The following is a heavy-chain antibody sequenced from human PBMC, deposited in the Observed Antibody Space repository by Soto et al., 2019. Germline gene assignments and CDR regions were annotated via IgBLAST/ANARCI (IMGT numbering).Heavy chain of an antibody. V-gene: IGHV3-21*01. D-gene: IGHD3-22*01. CDR2: ISSSSSYI. CDR3: ARDNKPYYYDSSGRKNNWFDP. Sequence: GGSLRLSCAASGFTFSSYSMNWVRQAPGKGLEWVSSISSSSSYIYYADSVKGRFTISRDNAKNSLYLQMNSLRAKDTAVYYCARDNKPYYYDSSGRKNNWFDPWGQGTLVTVSS. J-gene: IGHJ5*02. CDR1: GFTFSSYS.